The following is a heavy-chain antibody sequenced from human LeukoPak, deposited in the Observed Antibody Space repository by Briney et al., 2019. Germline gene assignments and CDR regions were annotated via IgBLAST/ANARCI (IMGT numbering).Heavy chain of an antibody. CDR2: ISYDGSNK. CDR1: GFTFSSYA. CDR3: AREGYGGGFDY. J-gene: IGHJ4*02. D-gene: IGHD4-23*01. Sequence: GGSLRLSCAASGFTFSSYAMHWVRQAPGKGLEWVAVISYDGSNKYYADSVKGRFTISRDNSKNTLYLQMNSLRAEDTAVYYCAREGYGGGFDYWGQGTLVTVSS. V-gene: IGHV3-30-3*01.